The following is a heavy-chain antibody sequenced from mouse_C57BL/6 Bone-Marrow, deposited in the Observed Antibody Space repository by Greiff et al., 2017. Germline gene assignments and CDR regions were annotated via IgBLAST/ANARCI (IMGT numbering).Heavy chain of an antibody. Sequence: EVQLQQSVAELVRPGASVKLSCTASGFNIKNTYMHWVKQRPEQGLEWIGRIDPANGTTKYAPKFQGKATITADTSSNTAYLQLSSLTSEDTAIYYCARRYYYGSSPYYFDYWGQGTTLTVSS. V-gene: IGHV14-3*01. J-gene: IGHJ2*01. D-gene: IGHD1-1*01. CDR1: GFNIKNTY. CDR3: ARRYYYGSSPYYFDY. CDR2: IDPANGTT.